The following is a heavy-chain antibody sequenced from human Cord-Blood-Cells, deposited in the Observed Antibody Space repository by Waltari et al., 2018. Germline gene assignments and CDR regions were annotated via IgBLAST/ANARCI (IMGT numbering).Heavy chain of an antibody. D-gene: IGHD7-27*01. J-gene: IGHJ4*02. CDR1: VFTFSSYW. V-gene: IGHV3-74*01. CDR2: INSDGSST. CDR3: ARVTGDLFPVDY. Sequence: EVQLVESGGGLVQPGGSLRLSCAASVFTFSSYWMHWVRQAPGKGLEWVSRINSDGSSTSYADSVKGRFTISRDNAKNTLYLQMNSLRAEDTAVYYCARVTGDLFPVDYWGQGTLVTVSS.